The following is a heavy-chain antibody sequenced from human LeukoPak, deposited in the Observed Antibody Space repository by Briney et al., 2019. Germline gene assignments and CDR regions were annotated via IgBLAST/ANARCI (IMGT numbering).Heavy chain of an antibody. CDR3: ARYLWFGELYNWFDP. CDR2: IYYSGST. D-gene: IGHD3-10*01. V-gene: IGHV4-59*08. Sequence: SETLSLTCTVSGGSISSYYWSWIRQPPGKGLEGIVDIYYSGSTNYNPSLKGRVTISVDTSKNPFSLKLSSVTAADTAVYYCARYLWFGELYNWFDPWGQGTLVTVSS. CDR1: GGSISSYY. J-gene: IGHJ5*02.